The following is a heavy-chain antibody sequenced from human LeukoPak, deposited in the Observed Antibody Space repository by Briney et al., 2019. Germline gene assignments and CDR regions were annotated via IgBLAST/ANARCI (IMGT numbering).Heavy chain of an antibody. CDR1: GGSTRSDSSF. Sequence: SETLSLTCSVSGGSTRSDSSFWSWIRQPAGKGLEWIGRIYATGNTNYNPSLERRVTISVDTSKNQFSLELTSVTAADTAVYYCARELGSDYGGYSPWGQGTLVTVSS. CDR3: ARELGSDYGGYSP. V-gene: IGHV4-61*02. J-gene: IGHJ5*02. CDR2: IYATGNT. D-gene: IGHD4-23*01.